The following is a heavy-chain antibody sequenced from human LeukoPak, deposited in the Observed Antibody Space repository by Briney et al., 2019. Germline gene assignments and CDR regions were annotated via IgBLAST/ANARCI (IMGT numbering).Heavy chain of an antibody. CDR2: IYYSGST. CDR1: GGSVSSGSYY. D-gene: IGHD3-9*01. V-gene: IGHV4-61*01. Sequence: PSETLSLTCTVSGGSVSSGSYYWSWIRQPPGKGLDWIGYIYYSGSTNYNPSLKSRVTISVDTSKNQFSLKLSSVTAADTAVYYCARDHINYDILTGYLGHNWFDPWGQGTLVTVSS. J-gene: IGHJ5*02. CDR3: ARDHINYDILTGYLGHNWFDP.